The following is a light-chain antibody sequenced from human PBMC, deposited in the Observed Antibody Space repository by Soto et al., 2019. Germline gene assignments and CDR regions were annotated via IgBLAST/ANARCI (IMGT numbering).Light chain of an antibody. CDR2: AAS. Sequence: DIQLTQSPSFLSASVGDRVTITCRASQGISSYLAWYQQKPGKAPKLLIYAASTLQSGVPSRFSGSGSGTEFTLTMSSLLPEDFATYYCQQGGTFGPGTKVDI. CDR1: QGISSY. J-gene: IGKJ3*01. V-gene: IGKV1-9*01. CDR3: QQGGT.